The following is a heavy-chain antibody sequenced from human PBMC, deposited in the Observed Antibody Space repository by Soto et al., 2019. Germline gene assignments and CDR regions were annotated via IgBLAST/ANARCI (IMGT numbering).Heavy chain of an antibody. CDR3: AEVDTGIVTYGLDV. CDR1: GGTFSSYV. Sequence: QVQLVQSGAEVKKPGSSVKVSCKASGGTFSSYVINWVRQAPGQGLEWMGGIIPGFATANYAQKFQGRVTITADESTRTAYMELSSLRSEDTAMYYCAEVDTGIVTYGLDVWGQGTTVTVSS. D-gene: IGHD5-18*01. V-gene: IGHV1-69*01. CDR2: IIPGFATA. J-gene: IGHJ6*02.